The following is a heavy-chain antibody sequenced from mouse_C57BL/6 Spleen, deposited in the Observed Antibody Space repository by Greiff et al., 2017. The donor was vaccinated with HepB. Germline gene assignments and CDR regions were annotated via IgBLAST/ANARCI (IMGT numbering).Heavy chain of an antibody. Sequence: EVHLVDSGEGLVKPGGSLKLSCAASGFTFSSYAMSWVRQTPEKRLEWVAYISSGGDYIYYADTVKGRFTISRDNARNTLYLQMSSLKSEDTAMYYCTREGYYGSSFFDYWGQGTTLTVSS. CDR2: ISSGGDYI. D-gene: IGHD1-1*01. V-gene: IGHV5-9-1*02. CDR3: TREGYYGSSFFDY. CDR1: GFTFSSYA. J-gene: IGHJ2*01.